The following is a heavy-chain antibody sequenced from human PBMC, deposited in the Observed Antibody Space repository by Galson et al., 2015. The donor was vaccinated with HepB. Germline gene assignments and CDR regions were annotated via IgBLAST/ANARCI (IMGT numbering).Heavy chain of an antibody. D-gene: IGHD5-18*01. V-gene: IGHV3-30*18. CDR1: GFTFSNYG. CDR2: VSYDGSNK. CDR3: AKDGGRGYTYGPNWFDP. Sequence: SLRLSCAASGFTFSNYGMHWVRQASGKGLEWVAVVSYDGSNKYYADSVKGRFTISRDNSKNTLYLQMNSLRAEDTAIYYCAKDGGRGYTYGPNWFDPWGQGTLVTVSS. J-gene: IGHJ5*02.